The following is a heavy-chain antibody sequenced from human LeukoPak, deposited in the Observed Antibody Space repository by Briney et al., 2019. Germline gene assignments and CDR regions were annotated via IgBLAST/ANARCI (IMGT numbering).Heavy chain of an antibody. CDR2: ISSTTGNT. CDR1: LLTLSSCA. Sequence: GGCLRLSRPYSLLTLSSCAFSWVGQAPGKGLEGVAGISSTTGNTYYADSVRGRITISSDNSKNTLHLQMNSLRADDSAVYYCAKDVVLNGWDFVYWGQGTLVTVSS. CDR3: AKDVVLNGWDFVY. V-gene: IGHV3-23*01. D-gene: IGHD1-26*01. J-gene: IGHJ4*02.